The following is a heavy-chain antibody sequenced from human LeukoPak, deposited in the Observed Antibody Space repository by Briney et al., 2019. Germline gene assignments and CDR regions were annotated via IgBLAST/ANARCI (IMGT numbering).Heavy chain of an antibody. Sequence: KASETLSLTCAVYGGSFSGYYWSWIRQPPGKGLEWIGEINHSGSTNYNPSLKSRVTISVDTSKNQFSLKLSSVTAAGTAVYYCARGRRYSYRFDYWGQGTLVTVSS. CDR1: GGSFSGYY. J-gene: IGHJ4*02. CDR3: ARGRRYSYRFDY. D-gene: IGHD5-18*01. CDR2: INHSGST. V-gene: IGHV4-34*01.